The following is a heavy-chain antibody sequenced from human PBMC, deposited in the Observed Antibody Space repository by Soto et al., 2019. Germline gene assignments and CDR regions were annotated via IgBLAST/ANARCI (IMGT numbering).Heavy chain of an antibody. CDR1: GGAIGSGDYY. CDR2: IYYSLST. J-gene: IGHJ4*02. D-gene: IGHD1-1*01. Sequence: QVQLQESGPGLVKPSQTLSLTCTVSGGAIGSGDYYWSWILQHPGKGLEWIGYIYYSLSTYYNPSLKRRVTISVDKSKNQFSLTLSYVTAADTAVYYCARWPQLEPRFDYWGQGTLVTVSS. V-gene: IGHV4-31*03. CDR3: ARWPQLEPRFDY.